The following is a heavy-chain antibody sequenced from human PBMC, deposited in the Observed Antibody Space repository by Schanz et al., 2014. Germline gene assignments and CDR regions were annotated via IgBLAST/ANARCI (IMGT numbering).Heavy chain of an antibody. D-gene: IGHD1-26*01. V-gene: IGHV3-11*01. CDR1: GFTVSNNL. CDR3: ASSSYRLLSYYYAMDV. CDR2: ISNTGTFI. Sequence: VQLVESGGGLVQPGGSLRLSCAASGFTVSNNLMRWVRQAPGKGLEWVSIISNTGTFIYYADSVRGRFVISRDNAKSSLFLQMKGLRAEDTAVYYCASSSYRLLSYYYAMDVWGQGTTVTVSS. J-gene: IGHJ6*02.